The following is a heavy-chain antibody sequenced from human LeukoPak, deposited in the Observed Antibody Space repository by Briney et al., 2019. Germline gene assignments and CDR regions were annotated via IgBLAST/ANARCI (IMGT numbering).Heavy chain of an antibody. Sequence: GGSLRLSCSTSGFIFSDYWMTWVRQAPGRWLEWVANIKGDGSDRFYVDSVKGRFTISRDNAKNSVYLQMNSLRAEDTAVYYCARDGVAFDYWGQGTLVTVSS. CDR2: IKGDGSDR. J-gene: IGHJ4*02. V-gene: IGHV3-7*01. CDR3: ARDGVAFDY. CDR1: GFIFSDYW.